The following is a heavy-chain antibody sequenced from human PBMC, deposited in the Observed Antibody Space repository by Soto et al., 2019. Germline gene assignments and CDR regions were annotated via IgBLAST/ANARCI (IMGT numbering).Heavy chain of an antibody. Sequence: GVSLRLSCVGSGFSFGRYGIHWVRQAPGRGLEWVAWVSYDGRNRNYADSLKARLTISRDNSKDTAFLQMNSLRHDDTSVYYCAREYLDHGLDVWGKGPSVTVSS. CDR3: AREYLDHGLDV. J-gene: IGHJ6*04. V-gene: IGHV3-30*03. CDR2: VSYDGRNR. CDR1: GFSFGRYG.